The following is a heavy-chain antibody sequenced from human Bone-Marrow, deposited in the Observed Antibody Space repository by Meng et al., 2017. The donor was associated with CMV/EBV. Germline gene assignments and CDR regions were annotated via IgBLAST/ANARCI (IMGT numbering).Heavy chain of an antibody. Sequence: YMHWVRQAPGQGLEWMGWINPSGGSTSYAQKFQGRVTMTRDTSTSTVYMELSSLRSEDTAVYYCARVGGGNYYGSGSYYPGPGGMDVWGQGTTVTVSS. CDR2: INPSGGST. J-gene: IGHJ6*02. D-gene: IGHD3-10*01. CDR3: ARVGGGNYYGSGSYYPGPGGMDV. CDR1: Y. V-gene: IGHV1-46*01.